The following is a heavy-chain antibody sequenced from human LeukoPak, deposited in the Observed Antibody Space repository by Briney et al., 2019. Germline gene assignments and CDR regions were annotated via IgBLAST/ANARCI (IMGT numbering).Heavy chain of an antibody. Sequence: GRSLRLSCAASGFTFSSYAMHWVRQAPGKGLEWVAVISYDGSNKYYADSVKGRFTISRDNSKNTLYLQMNSLRAEDTAVYYCAAQGSITIFDMDVWGKGTTVTVSS. V-gene: IGHV3-30-3*01. D-gene: IGHD3-3*01. J-gene: IGHJ6*03. CDR2: ISYDGSNK. CDR1: GFTFSSYA. CDR3: AAQGSITIFDMDV.